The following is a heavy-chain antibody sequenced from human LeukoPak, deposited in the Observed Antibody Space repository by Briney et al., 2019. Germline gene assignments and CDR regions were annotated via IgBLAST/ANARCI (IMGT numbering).Heavy chain of an antibody. Sequence: PSETLSLTCTVSGGSIRSSYYYWGWIRQPPGKGLEWIGEVYHSGSTNFNPSLKSRVTISVDKSKNQFSLKLSSVTAADTAIYYCARVPYIRGQPQQPHFDYWGPGTLVTVSS. J-gene: IGHJ4*02. V-gene: IGHV4-39*07. CDR1: GGSIRSSYYY. CDR2: VYHSGST. D-gene: IGHD1-14*01. CDR3: ARVPYIRGQPQQPHFDY.